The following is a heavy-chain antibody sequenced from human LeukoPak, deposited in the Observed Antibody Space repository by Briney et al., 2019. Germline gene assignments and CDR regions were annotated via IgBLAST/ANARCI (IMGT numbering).Heavy chain of an antibody. CDR3: ARFRRAVAGTTGYFDY. Sequence: PGGSLRLSCAASGFTFSSYWMSWVRQAPGKGLEWVANIKQDGSEKYYVDSVKGRFTISRDNAKNSLYLQMNSLRAEDTAVYYCARFRRAVAGTTGYFDYWGQGTLVTVSS. V-gene: IGHV3-7*01. D-gene: IGHD6-19*01. CDR2: IKQDGSEK. CDR1: GFTFSSYW. J-gene: IGHJ4*02.